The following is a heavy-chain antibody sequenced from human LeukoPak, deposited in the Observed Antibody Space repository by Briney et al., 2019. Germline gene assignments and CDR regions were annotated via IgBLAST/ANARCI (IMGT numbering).Heavy chain of an antibody. V-gene: IGHV4-39*01. Sequence: SETLSLTCTVSGGSISSSSYYWGWIRQPPGKGLEWIGSIYYSGSTYYNPSLKSRVTISVDTSKNQFSLKLSSVTAADTAVYYCARHEDIVVVPAAFDYWGQGTLVTVSS. J-gene: IGHJ4*02. CDR3: ARHEDIVVVPAAFDY. D-gene: IGHD2-2*01. CDR2: IYYSGST. CDR1: GGSISSSSYY.